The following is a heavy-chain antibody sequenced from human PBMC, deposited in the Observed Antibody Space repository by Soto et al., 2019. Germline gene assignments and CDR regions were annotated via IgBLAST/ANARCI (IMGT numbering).Heavy chain of an antibody. D-gene: IGHD2-15*01. CDR3: ARGYCSGGSCYGDSNWFDP. Sequence: GASVKVSCKASGGTFSSYAISWVRQAPGQGLEWMGGIIPIFGTANYAQKFQGRVTITADESTSTAYMELSSLRSEDTAVYYCARGYCSGGSCYGDSNWFDPWGQGTLVTVSS. CDR2: IIPIFGTA. J-gene: IGHJ5*02. CDR1: GGTFSSYA. V-gene: IGHV1-69*13.